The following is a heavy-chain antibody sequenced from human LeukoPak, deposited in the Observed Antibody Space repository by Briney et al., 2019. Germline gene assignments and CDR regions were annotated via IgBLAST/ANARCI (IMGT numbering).Heavy chain of an antibody. V-gene: IGHV3-30*02. D-gene: IGHD1-26*01. CDR2: IRYDGNNK. CDR1: GFTFSSSG. Sequence: GGSLRLSCAASGFTFSSSGMHWVRQAPGKGLEWVAFIRYDGNNKYYADSVKGRFTISRDNSKNTLYLQMDSLGPEDTAVYYCARDPYSGNYGNDYYYYMDVWGKGTTVTISS. CDR3: ARDPYSGNYGNDYYYYMDV. J-gene: IGHJ6*03.